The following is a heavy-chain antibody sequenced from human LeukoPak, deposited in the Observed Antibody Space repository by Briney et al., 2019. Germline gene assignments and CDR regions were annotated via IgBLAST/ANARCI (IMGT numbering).Heavy chain of an antibody. V-gene: IGHV3-30-3*01. CDR2: ISYDGSNK. CDR1: GFTFSSYA. CDR3: ARDRFPHRTYYFDY. Sequence: GGSLRLSCAASGFTFSSYAMHWVRQAPGKGLEWVAVISYDGSNKYYADSVKGRFTISRDNSKNTLYLQMNSLRAEDTAVYYCARDRFPHRTYYFDYWGQGTLVTVSS. J-gene: IGHJ4*02.